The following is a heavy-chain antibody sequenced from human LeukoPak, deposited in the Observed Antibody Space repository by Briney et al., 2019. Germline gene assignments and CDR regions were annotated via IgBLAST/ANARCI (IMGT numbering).Heavy chain of an antibody. Sequence: PGGSLRLSCAASGFTIDDYAMHWVRQAPGKGLEWVSGISWNSGSIGYADSVKGRFTISRDNAKNSLYLQMNSLRAEDTALYYCAKDPSAAMVYYFDYWGQGTLVTVSS. CDR1: GFTIDDYA. V-gene: IGHV3-9*01. CDR2: ISWNSGSI. J-gene: IGHJ4*02. CDR3: AKDPSAAMVYYFDY. D-gene: IGHD2-2*01.